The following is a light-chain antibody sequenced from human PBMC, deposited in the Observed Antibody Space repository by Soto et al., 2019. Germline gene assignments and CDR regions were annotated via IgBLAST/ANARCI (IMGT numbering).Light chain of an antibody. V-gene: IGLV2-14*01. CDR2: EVS. Sequence: QSALTQPASVSGSPGQSITISCTGTSSDVGGYNYVSWYQQHPGKAPKLMIYEVSNRPSGVSNRFSGSKSGNTASLTISGLQGEDEGDYYRSSYSSSSPLVFGGGTKLTVL. CDR3: SSYSSSSPLV. CDR1: SSDVGGYNY. J-gene: IGLJ2*01.